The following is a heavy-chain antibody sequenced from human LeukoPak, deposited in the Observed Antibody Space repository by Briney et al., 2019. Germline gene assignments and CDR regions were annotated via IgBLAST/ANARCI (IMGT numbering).Heavy chain of an antibody. CDR3: ARADDSSSGYFDY. CDR2: ISSSGNSI. Sequence: PGGSLRLSCAASGFTFSDYYMSWIRQAPGKGLEWVSYISSSGNSISYADSVKGRFTISGDNAKNSLYLQMNSLRAEDTAVYYCARADDSSSGYFDYWGQGTLVTVSS. V-gene: IGHV3-11*04. J-gene: IGHJ4*02. D-gene: IGHD6-6*01. CDR1: GFTFSDYY.